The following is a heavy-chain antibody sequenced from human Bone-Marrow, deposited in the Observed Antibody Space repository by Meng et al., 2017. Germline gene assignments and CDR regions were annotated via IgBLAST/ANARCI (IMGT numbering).Heavy chain of an antibody. D-gene: IGHD5-18*01. CDR2: ISYDGSNK. Sequence: GESLKISCAASGFTFSSYGMHWVRQAPGKGLEWVAVISYDGSNKYYADSVKGRFTISRDNSKNTLYLQMISLRAEDTAVYYCESDDRVEDTAMVTQDYWGQGTLVTVSS. CDR3: ESDDRVEDTAMVTQDY. CDR1: GFTFSSYG. V-gene: IGHV3-30*19. J-gene: IGHJ4*02.